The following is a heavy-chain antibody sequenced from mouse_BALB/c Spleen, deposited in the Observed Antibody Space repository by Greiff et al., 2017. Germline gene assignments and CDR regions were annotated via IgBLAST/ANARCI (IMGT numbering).Heavy chain of an antibody. CDR3: ARWYYGSSF. D-gene: IGHD1-1*01. CDR2: ISSGSSTI. Sequence: EVKLVESGGGLVQPGGSRKLSCAASGFTFSSFGMHWVRQAPEKGLEWVAYISSGSSTIYYADTVKGRFTISRDNPKNTLFLQMTSLRSEDTAMYYCARWYYGSSFGGQGTLVTVSA. V-gene: IGHV5-17*02. J-gene: IGHJ3*01. CDR1: GFTFSSFG.